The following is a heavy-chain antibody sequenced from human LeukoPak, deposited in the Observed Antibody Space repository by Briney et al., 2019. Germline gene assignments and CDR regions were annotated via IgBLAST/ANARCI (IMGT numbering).Heavy chain of an antibody. CDR3: ARGNYYDSSGYYHDAFDI. Sequence: PSETLSHTCTVSGGSISSHYWSWIRQPPGKGLEWIGYIYYRGSTNYNPSLKSRVTISVDTSKNQFSLKLSSVTAADTAVYYCARGNYYDSSGYYHDAFDIWGQGPMVTVSS. D-gene: IGHD3-22*01. J-gene: IGHJ3*02. CDR2: IYYRGST. V-gene: IGHV4-59*11. CDR1: GGSISSHY.